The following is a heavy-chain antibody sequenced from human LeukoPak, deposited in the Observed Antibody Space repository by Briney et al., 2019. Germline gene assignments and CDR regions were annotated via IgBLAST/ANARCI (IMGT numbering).Heavy chain of an antibody. D-gene: IGHD5-18*01. V-gene: IGHV4-4*09. Sequence: SETLSLTCTVSGASINSYYWSWIRQPPGKGLEWIGYIYTSETTKYNPSLRSRVSISIDTSKNQFSLRLSSMTAADTAVYYCVRGYRGNTYNMFDSWGQGTLVTVSS. J-gene: IGHJ4*02. CDR2: IYTSETT. CDR3: VRGYRGNTYNMFDS. CDR1: GASINSYY.